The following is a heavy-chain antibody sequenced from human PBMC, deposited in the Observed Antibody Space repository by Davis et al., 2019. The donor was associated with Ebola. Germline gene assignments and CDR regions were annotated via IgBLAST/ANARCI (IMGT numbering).Heavy chain of an antibody. CDR2: INHSGST. Sequence: MPSETLSLTCAVYGGSFSGYYWNWIRQPPGKGLEWIGEINHSGSTKYNPSLKSRVTISLDKSKNQFPLKLTSVTAADTAVYYCARDYYDSNGYLYYFDHWGQGTLVTVSS. J-gene: IGHJ4*02. D-gene: IGHD3-22*01. V-gene: IGHV4-34*01. CDR3: ARDYYDSNGYLYYFDH. CDR1: GGSFSGYY.